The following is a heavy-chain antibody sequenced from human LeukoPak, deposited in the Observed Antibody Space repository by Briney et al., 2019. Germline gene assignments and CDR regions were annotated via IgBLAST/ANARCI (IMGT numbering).Heavy chain of an antibody. D-gene: IGHD5-18*01. Sequence: QTGGSLRLSCAASGFTFSSYAMHWVRQAPGKGLEWVAVISYDGSNKYYADSVKGRFTISRDNSKNTLYLQMNSLRAEDTAVYYCARVQLLGNVDYWGQGTLVTVSS. CDR3: ARVQLLGNVDY. V-gene: IGHV3-30-3*01. J-gene: IGHJ4*02. CDR2: ISYDGSNK. CDR1: GFTFSSYA.